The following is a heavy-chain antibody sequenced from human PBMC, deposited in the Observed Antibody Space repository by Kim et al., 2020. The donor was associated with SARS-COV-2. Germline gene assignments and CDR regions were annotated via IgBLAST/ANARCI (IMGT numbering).Heavy chain of an antibody. Sequence: ATLSLTCAVYGGSFSDYNWSWIRQPPGKGLEWIGEINHSGITNLSPSLKSRITISVDTSKSQFSLRLKSMTATDTAVYYCARVRAGVVPAPVLGLGPWYDYYAMDVWGRGTPVAVSS. V-gene: IGHV4-34*01. J-gene: IGHJ6*02. CDR2: INHSGIT. D-gene: IGHD2-2*02. CDR1: GGSFSDYN. CDR3: ARVRAGVVPAPVLGLGPWYDYYAMDV.